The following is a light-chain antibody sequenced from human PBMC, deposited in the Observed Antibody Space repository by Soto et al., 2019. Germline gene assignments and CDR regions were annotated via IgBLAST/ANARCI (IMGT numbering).Light chain of an antibody. CDR3: RQYGNSPVS. CDR1: QSVSDNF. V-gene: IGKV3-20*01. J-gene: IGKJ3*01. Sequence: EIVLTQSPGILSLSPGDRATLSCRASQSVSDNFLAWHQQKPGQPPRLLIFDSSTRATGIPDRFSGSGSGTDFTLTISRVEPEDFAVYYCRQYGNSPVSLGPGTKVDV. CDR2: DSS.